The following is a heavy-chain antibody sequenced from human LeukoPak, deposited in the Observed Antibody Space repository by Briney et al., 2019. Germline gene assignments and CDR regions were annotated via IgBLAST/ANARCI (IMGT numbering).Heavy chain of an antibody. CDR1: GFTFSSYA. Sequence: GGPLRLSCAASGFTFSSYAMSWVRQAPGKGLEWVSGISGSGGSTYYADSVKGRFTVSRDNSKSTLYLQVNSLTADDTAVYYCARETSPAHPNAGPPFDYWGQGTLVTVSS. V-gene: IGHV3-23*01. CDR2: ISGSGGST. CDR3: ARETSPAHPNAGPPFDY. J-gene: IGHJ4*02.